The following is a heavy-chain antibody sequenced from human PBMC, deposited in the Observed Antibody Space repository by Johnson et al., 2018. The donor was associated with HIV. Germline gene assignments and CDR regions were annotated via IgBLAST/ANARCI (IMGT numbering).Heavy chain of an antibody. CDR2: VSYHGSNK. J-gene: IGHJ3*02. CDR3: ARERYGSQAIDGFDI. Sequence: QVQLVESGGCVVQPGRSLRLSCAASGFTFRSYAMHWVRQTPGKGLEWVAVVSYHGSNKYYADSVKGRFTISRDNSKNTLYMQMNSLRAEDTAVYYCARERYGSQAIDGFDIWGQGTMVTVSS. V-gene: IGHV3-30-3*01. CDR1: GFTFRSYA. D-gene: IGHD2-15*01.